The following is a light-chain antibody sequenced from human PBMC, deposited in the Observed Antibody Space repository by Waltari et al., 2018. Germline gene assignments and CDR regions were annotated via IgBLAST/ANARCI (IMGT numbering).Light chain of an antibody. V-gene: IGKV3-20*01. J-gene: IGKJ1*01. CDR3: QHYVRLPAT. CDR2: GAS. CDR1: QTVSRS. Sequence: IVLTQSPGTLSLSPGERATLSCRASQTVSRSLAWYQQKLSQAPKLLIYGASTSATGIPDRFTGSGSGTDFSLTISSLEPEDFAIYFCQHYVRLPATFGQGTKVEIK.